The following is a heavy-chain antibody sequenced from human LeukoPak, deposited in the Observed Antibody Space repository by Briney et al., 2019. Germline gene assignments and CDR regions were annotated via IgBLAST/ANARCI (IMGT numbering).Heavy chain of an antibody. CDR1: GGSFSGYY. D-gene: IGHD3-10*01. J-gene: IGHJ4*02. V-gene: IGHV4-34*01. CDR3: ARLRNMVRGVPGYQHPRGKEYYFDY. Sequence: PSETLSLTCAVYGGSFSGYYWSWIRQPPGKGLEWIGEINHSGSTNYNPSLKSRVTISVDTSKNQFSLKLSSVTAADTAVYYCARLRNMVRGVPGYQHPRGKEYYFDYWGQGTLVTVSS. CDR2: INHSGST.